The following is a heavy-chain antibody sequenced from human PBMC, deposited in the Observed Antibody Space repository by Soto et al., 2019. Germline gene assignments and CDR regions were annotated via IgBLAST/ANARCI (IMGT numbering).Heavy chain of an antibody. CDR2: ISDSGSKT. V-gene: IGHV3-48*02. D-gene: IGHD3-22*01. Sequence: GGSLRLSCAAFGFKISSSSMNWVRQAPWRGLEWVAYISDSGSKTLYADSVKGRFTVSRDTAKNSLYLQMVGLREEGRDVYYCARYYYDRSGYDGRDGWGQRTTVPVSS. J-gene: IGHJ6*02. CDR3: ARYYYDRSGYDGRDG. CDR1: GFKISSSS.